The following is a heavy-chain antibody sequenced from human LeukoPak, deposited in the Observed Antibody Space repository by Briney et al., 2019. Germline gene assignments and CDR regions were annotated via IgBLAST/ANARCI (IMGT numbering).Heavy chain of an antibody. Sequence: GGSLRLSCAASGFTFSSYSMNWVRQAPGKGLEWVSSISSSSSYIYYADSLKGRFTISRDNAKNSLYLQMNSLRAEDTAVYYCARDRRSSTSLFDYWGQGTLVTVSS. CDR3: ARDRRSSTSLFDY. V-gene: IGHV3-21*01. CDR2: ISSSSSYI. CDR1: GFTFSSYS. J-gene: IGHJ4*02. D-gene: IGHD2-2*01.